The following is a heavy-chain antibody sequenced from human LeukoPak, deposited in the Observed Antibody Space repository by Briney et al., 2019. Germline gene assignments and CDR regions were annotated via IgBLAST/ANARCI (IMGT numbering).Heavy chain of an antibody. V-gene: IGHV3-9*03. D-gene: IGHD5-12*01. CDR1: GFTFDDYA. Sequence: GGSLRLSCAASGFTFDDYAMHWVRQAPGKGLEWVSGISWNSGSIGYADSVKGRFTISRDNAKNSLYLQMNSLRAEDMALYYCAKGSSWGYSGYDPFDYWGEGTLVTVSS. CDR2: ISWNSGSI. J-gene: IGHJ4*02. CDR3: AKGSSWGYSGYDPFDY.